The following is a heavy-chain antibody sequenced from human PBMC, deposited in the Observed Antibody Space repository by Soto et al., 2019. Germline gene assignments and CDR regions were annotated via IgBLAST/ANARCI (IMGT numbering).Heavy chain of an antibody. CDR3: ARLNGYCVSTSCHGYYGMHV. V-gene: IGHV4-39*01. D-gene: IGHD2-2*03. Sequence: PSETLSLTYTVSGCAISDDTYYWGWIRQPPGKGLEWIGSIYYSGTSSYNPSLESRVTMSVDTSKKQLSLRLRSVTATDTAVYYCARLNGYCVSTSCHGYYGMHVWGQGTTVTVS. CDR1: GCAISDDTYY. J-gene: IGHJ6*02. CDR2: IYYSGTS.